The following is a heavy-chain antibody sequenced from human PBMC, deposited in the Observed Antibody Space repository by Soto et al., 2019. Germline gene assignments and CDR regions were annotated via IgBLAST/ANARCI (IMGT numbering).Heavy chain of an antibody. J-gene: IGHJ4*02. Sequence: QVQLVESGGGVVQPGRSLRLSCAASGLTFTTYGMHWVRQAPGKGLEWVAVIWPDGSEKYYVDSVKGRFTISRDNSKNTLYLQMNSLRVEDTAVYFCARQGGVLSRLDYWGQGTLVTVSS. CDR2: IWPDGSEK. D-gene: IGHD3-16*01. CDR1: GLTFTTYG. V-gene: IGHV3-33*01. CDR3: ARQGGVLSRLDY.